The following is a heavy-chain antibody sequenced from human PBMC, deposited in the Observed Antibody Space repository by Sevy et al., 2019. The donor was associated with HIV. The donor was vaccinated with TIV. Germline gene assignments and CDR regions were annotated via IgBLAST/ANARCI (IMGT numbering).Heavy chain of an antibody. J-gene: IGHJ6*02. V-gene: IGHV1-2*06. D-gene: IGHD1-7*01. CDR1: GYTFTGDY. CDR2: VYPNSGGT. CDR3: ARDAGGGTTNSGMDV. Sequence: ASVKVSCKASGYTFTGDYLHWVRQAPGQGLEWMGRVYPNSGGTNYAQKFQDRVTMTRDTSISTAYMERNRLRSDDTAVYYCARDAGGGTTNSGMDVWGQGTTVTVSS.